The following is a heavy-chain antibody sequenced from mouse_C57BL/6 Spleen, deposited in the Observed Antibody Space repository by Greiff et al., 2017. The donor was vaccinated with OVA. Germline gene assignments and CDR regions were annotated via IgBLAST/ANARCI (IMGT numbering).Heavy chain of an antibody. Sequence: QVQLQQSGAELVKPGASVKISCKATGYAFSSYWMNWVKQRPGQGLEWIGQIYPGGGGTNYNGKFKGKATLTADTSSSTAYMQLSSLTSEDSAVYFCESEGGTIDYWGQGTTLTVSS. J-gene: IGHJ2*01. V-gene: IGHV1-80*01. D-gene: IGHD2-14*01. CDR2: IYPGGGGT. CDR3: ESEGGTIDY. CDR1: GYAFSSYW.